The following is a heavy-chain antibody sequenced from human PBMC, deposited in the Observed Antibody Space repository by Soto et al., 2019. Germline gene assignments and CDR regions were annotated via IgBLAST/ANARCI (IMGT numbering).Heavy chain of an antibody. CDR3: VRDGTKTLRDWFDP. V-gene: IGHV4-4*07. J-gene: IGHJ5*02. Sequence: PSETLSLTCTVSGAAISGCYWSWIRKSAGKGLEWIGRIYATGTTDYNPSLKSRVMMSVDPSKKQFSLKLRSVTAADTAVYYCVRDGTKTLRDWFDPWGQGISVTVSS. D-gene: IGHD1-1*01. CDR2: IYATGTT. CDR1: GAAISGCY.